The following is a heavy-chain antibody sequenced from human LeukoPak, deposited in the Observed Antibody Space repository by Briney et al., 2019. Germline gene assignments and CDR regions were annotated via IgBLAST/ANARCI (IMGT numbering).Heavy chain of an antibody. CDR1: GFIFSRDG. CDR3: AKDHLPGIVVADRDY. J-gene: IGHJ4*02. CDR2: ISGSGGTT. Sequence: GGSLRLSCAASGFIFSRDGMSWVRQAPGKGLEWGSAISGSGGTTYYADSVKGRFTISRDNSKSTLYLQINSLRAEDTAVYYCAKDHLPGIVVADRDYWGQGTLVTVSS. V-gene: IGHV3-23*01. D-gene: IGHD6-19*01.